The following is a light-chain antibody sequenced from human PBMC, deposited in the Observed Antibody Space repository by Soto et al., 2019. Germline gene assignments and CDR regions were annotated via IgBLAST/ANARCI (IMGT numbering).Light chain of an antibody. CDR1: QNISSW. J-gene: IGKJ2*01. V-gene: IGKV1-5*03. CDR3: QHYNAYSYT. Sequence: DIQMTQSPSTLSASVGDRVTITCRASQNISSWLAWYQQRPGKAPKVLLYKASTLERGVPSSFKGTGSGTEFPLAISSLQPDDFATYYCQHYNAYSYTFGQGTKLELK. CDR2: KAS.